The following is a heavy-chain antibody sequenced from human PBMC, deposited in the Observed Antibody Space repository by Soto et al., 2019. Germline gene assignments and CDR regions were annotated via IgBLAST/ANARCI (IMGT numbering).Heavy chain of an antibody. D-gene: IGHD1-1*01. CDR3: ARESRVSNCFDY. CDR1: GASISNYY. V-gene: IGHV4-59*01. J-gene: IGHJ4*01. Sequence: PSETLSLTCTVSGASISNYYWSWIRQPPGKGLEWIGYSYDSGSINYNPSLRSRVTISEDTSRNQLSLRLSSVTAADTAVYYCARESRVSNCFDYWGHGTLVTVS. CDR2: SYDSGSI.